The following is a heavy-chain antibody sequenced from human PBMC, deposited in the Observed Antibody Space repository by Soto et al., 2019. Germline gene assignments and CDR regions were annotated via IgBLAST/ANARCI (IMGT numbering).Heavy chain of an antibody. Sequence: ASVKVSCKVSGYTLTELSMHWVRQAPGKGLEWMGGFDPEDGETIYAQKFQGRVTMTEDTSTDTAYMELSSLRSEDTAVYYCATLHGSGSYYTNYYYYGMDVWGQGTTVTVSS. D-gene: IGHD3-10*01. V-gene: IGHV1-24*01. CDR2: FDPEDGET. CDR3: ATLHGSGSYYTNYYYYGMDV. J-gene: IGHJ6*02. CDR1: GYTLTELS.